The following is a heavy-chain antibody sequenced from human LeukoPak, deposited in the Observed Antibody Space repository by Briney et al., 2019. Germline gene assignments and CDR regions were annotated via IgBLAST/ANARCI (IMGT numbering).Heavy chain of an antibody. CDR3: ARDSKRQYYYDSSGTNWFDP. J-gene: IGHJ5*02. CDR2: IYSGGST. V-gene: IGHV3-53*05. Sequence: QSGGSLRLSCAASRFTVSSNYMSWVRQAPGKGLEWVSVIYSGGSTSYADSVKGRFTISRDNSKNTLYLQMNCLRAEDTAVYYCARDSKRQYYYDSSGTNWFDPWGQGTLVTVSS. D-gene: IGHD3-22*01. CDR1: RFTVSSNY.